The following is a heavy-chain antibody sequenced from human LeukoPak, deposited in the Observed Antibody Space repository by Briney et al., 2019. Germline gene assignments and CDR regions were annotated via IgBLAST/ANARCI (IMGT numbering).Heavy chain of an antibody. Sequence: GASVKVSCMASGYTFTSYGISWVRQAPGQGLEWMGWISAYNGNTNYAQKLQGRVTMTTDTSTSTAYMELRSLRSDDTAVYYCARDIRYYDFWSGYLDYWGQGTLVTVSS. CDR3: ARDIRYYDFWSGYLDY. V-gene: IGHV1-18*01. CDR2: ISAYNGNT. CDR1: GYTFTSYG. D-gene: IGHD3-3*01. J-gene: IGHJ4*02.